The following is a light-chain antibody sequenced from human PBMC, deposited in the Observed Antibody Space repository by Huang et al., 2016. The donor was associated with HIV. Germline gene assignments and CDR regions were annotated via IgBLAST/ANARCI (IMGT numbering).Light chain of an antibody. V-gene: IGKV3-20*01. CDR3: QQYGSSPLT. CDR1: QSVSSSS. Sequence: EIVLTQSPGTLSLSPGERATLSCRASQSVSSSSLAWYQQKPGQSPRLLIFGASNRATAIPDRFSGSGSATDFTLTINRLEPEDFAVYYCQQYGSSPLTFGGGTKVEIK. J-gene: IGKJ4*01. CDR2: GAS.